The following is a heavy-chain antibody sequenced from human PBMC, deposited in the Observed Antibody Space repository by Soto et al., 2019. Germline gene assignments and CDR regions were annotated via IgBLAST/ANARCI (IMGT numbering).Heavy chain of an antibody. J-gene: IGHJ4*02. CDR2: IIPIFDSP. Sequence: QVQLVQSGAEVKKPGSAVRVSCKASGGTFNKFAMNWVRQAPGQGPEWMGGIIPIFDSPNYAQKFQGRVTISVDEATXTAYMDLTGLRFEDTAVYYCARSVGSGGVIGGFDFWGQGTLVTVSS. CDR1: GGTFNKFA. CDR3: ARSVGSGGVIGGFDF. D-gene: IGHD3-16*02. V-gene: IGHV1-69*01.